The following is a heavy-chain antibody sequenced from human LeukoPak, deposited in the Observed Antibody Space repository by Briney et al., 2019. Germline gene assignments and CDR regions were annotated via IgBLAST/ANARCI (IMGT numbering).Heavy chain of an antibody. D-gene: IGHD4-17*01. CDR1: GGSMNGGLYY. J-gene: IGHJ4*02. V-gene: IGHV4-39*01. CDR2: AFSSGST. CDR3: ARNATTVNHVYKYFDY. Sequence: SETLSLTCSVSGGSMNGGLYYWGWIRQSPGKGLEWIGSAFSSGSTSYNPSLKSRVTISVDTSKNEFSLKLSSVTAADTAVYYCARNATTVNHVYKYFDYWGQGTLVTVSS.